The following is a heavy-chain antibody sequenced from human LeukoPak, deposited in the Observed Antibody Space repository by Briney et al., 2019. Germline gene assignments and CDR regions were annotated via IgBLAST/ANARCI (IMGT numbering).Heavy chain of an antibody. J-gene: IGHJ5*02. CDR3: ARESRVILRPFDP. CDR2: IYYSGST. CDR1: GGSISSYY. Sequence: SETLSLTCTVSGGSISSYYWSWIRQPPGKGLEWIGYIYYSGSTNYNPSLKSRVTISVDTSKNQFSLKLSSVTAADTAVYYCARESRVILRPFDPWGQGTLVTVSS. V-gene: IGHV4-59*12. D-gene: IGHD3-3*01.